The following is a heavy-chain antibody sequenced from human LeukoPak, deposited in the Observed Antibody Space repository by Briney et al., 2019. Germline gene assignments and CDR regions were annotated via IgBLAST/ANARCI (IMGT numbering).Heavy chain of an antibody. V-gene: IGHV4-61*02. D-gene: IGHD3-10*01. Sequence: SETLSLTCTVSGGSISSSSYYWSWIRQPAGKGLEWIGRIYTSGSTNYNPSLKSRVTMSVDTSKNQFSLKLSSVTAADTAVYYCARGGYGSGPFDYWGQGTLVTVSS. J-gene: IGHJ4*02. CDR3: ARGGYGSGPFDY. CDR1: GGSISSSSYY. CDR2: IYTSGST.